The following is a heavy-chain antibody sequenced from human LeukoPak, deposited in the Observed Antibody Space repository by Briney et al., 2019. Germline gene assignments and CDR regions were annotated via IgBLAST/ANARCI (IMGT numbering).Heavy chain of an antibody. CDR2: IYSGGYT. V-gene: IGHV3-66*01. J-gene: IGHJ4*02. CDR1: GSTVTSNY. D-gene: IGHD1-26*01. Sequence: GESLRLSCAASGSTVTSNYMTWVRQAPGQGLAWVSIIYSGGYTDYADSVKGRFTISRDNSKNTLYLQMHSLRAEDTAVYYCARRLEYSGSKGVFDYWGQGTLVTVSS. CDR3: ARRLEYSGSKGVFDY.